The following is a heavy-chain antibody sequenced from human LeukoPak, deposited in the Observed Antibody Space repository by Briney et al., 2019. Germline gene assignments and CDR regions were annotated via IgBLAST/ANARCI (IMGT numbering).Heavy chain of an antibody. J-gene: IGHJ4*02. Sequence: GESLKISCKGSGYSFVTYRIGWVRQMPGKGLEWMGIIYPGDFDARYSPSFQGQVTISADKSISTAYLQWSSLKASDTAMYFCARGLSGDPYYYDYWGQGTLVSVSS. V-gene: IGHV5-51*01. CDR1: GYSFVTYR. CDR3: ARGLSGDPYYYDY. D-gene: IGHD2-21*02. CDR2: IYPGDFDA.